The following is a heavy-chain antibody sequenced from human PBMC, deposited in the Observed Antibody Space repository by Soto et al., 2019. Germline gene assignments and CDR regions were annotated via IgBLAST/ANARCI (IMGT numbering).Heavy chain of an antibody. CDR3: ARGGGVVVAGSAAFDM. CDR1: GYPVTAYY. Sequence: QLHLVQSGAVVKKPGASVTVSCSASGYPVTAYYMHLVRQAPGRGLEWMGGINPATGAAKYTQTFQGRVNLTGDTSTSTVFMELSGLTSEDTAVFYCARGGGVVVAGSAAFDMWGQGTVVSVSS. V-gene: IGHV1-2*02. CDR2: INPATGAA. J-gene: IGHJ3*02. D-gene: IGHD2-15*01.